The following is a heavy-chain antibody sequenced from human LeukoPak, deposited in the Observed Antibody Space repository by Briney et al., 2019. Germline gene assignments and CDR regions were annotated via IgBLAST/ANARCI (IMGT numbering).Heavy chain of an antibody. J-gene: IGHJ5*02. CDR1: GGSISSYY. CDR3: ARGLRYQLLGNWFDP. Sequence: PSETLSLTCAVSGGSISSYYWSWIRQSPGKGLEWIGYIYYRGSTNYNPSLKSRVTISVDTSKNQFSLRLNSVTAADTAMYYCARGLRYQLLGNWFDPWGQGTLVTVSS. D-gene: IGHD2-2*01. V-gene: IGHV4-59*01. CDR2: IYYRGST.